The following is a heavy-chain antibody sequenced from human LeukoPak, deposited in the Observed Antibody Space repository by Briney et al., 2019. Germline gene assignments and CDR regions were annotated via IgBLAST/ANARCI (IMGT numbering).Heavy chain of an antibody. CDR2: IYYSGST. CDR3: ARTKEGAVDY. J-gene: IGHJ4*02. V-gene: IGHV4-61*01. D-gene: IGHD6-19*01. Sequence: SETLSLTCTVSGGSVSSGSYYWSWIRQPPGKGLEWIGYIYYSGSTNYNPSLKSRVTISVDTSKNQFSLKLSSVTAADTAVYYCARTKEGAVDYWGQGTLVTVSS. CDR1: GGSVSSGSYY.